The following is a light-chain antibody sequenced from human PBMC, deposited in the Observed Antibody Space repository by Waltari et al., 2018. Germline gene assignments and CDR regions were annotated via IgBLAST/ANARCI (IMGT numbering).Light chain of an antibody. J-gene: IGLJ2*01. CDR3: QAWEGSTAI. V-gene: IGLV3-1*01. Sequence: FGLTQPRSVSVSPGQTASITCFGSNLGAKYTCWYQQKSGQPPVLVIHQDSKRPSGIPERFSGSKSGNTVTLTISGTQPIDEADYYCQAWEGSTAIFGGGTRLTVL. CDR2: QDS. CDR1: NLGAKY.